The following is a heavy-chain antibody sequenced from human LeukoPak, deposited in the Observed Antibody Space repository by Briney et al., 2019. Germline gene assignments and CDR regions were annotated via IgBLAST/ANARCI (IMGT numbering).Heavy chain of an antibody. CDR2: ISGSGGST. CDR1: GFTFSSYW. CDR3: AKPKDIVVVVAAIFDY. V-gene: IGHV3-23*01. D-gene: IGHD2-15*01. Sequence: PGGSLRLSCAASGFTFSSYWMSWVRQAPGKGLEWVSAISGSGGSTYYADSVKGRFTISRDNSKNTLYLQMNSLRAEDTAVYYCAKPKDIVVVVAAIFDYWGQGTLVTVSS. J-gene: IGHJ4*02.